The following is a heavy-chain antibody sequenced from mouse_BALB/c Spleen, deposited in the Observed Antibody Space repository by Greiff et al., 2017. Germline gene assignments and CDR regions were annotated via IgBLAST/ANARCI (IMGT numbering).Heavy chain of an antibody. CDR1: GYSITSDYA. D-gene: IGHD2-1*01. Sequence: ESGPGLVKPSQSLSLTCTVTGYSITSDYAWNWIRQFPGNKLEWMGYISYSGSTSYNPSLKSRISITRDTSKNQFFLQLNSVTTEDTATYYCASHGNYRYFDVWGAGTTVTVSS. J-gene: IGHJ1*01. V-gene: IGHV3-2*02. CDR3: ASHGNYRYFDV. CDR2: ISYSGST.